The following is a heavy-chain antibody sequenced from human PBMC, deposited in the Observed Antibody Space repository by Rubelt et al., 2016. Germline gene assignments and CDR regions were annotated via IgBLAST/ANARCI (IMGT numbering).Heavy chain of an antibody. D-gene: IGHD3-16*01. J-gene: IGHJ2*01. CDR2: IFFNGNS. CDR3: ARHGAVLNWLFDL. V-gene: IGHV4-59*08. CDR1: GGSISPNY. Sequence: QVQLQESGPGLVKPSETLSLTCTVSGGSISPNYWSWIRQSPGKGLEWIGYIFFNGNSNYNPSLKSRVTISVDTSTNQVPVKLNSVTSAETAGYYGARHGAVLNWLFDLGGRGTLVTVSS.